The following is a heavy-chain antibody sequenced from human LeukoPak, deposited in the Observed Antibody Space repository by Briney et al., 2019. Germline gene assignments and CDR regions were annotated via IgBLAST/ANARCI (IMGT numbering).Heavy chain of an antibody. D-gene: IGHD3-10*01. CDR1: GYSFTSYW. CDR2: VYPGDSDT. CDR3: ARHYYGSGSYAFDI. Sequence: GESLKISCKGSGYSFTSYWIGWERQMPGKGLEWMGIVYPGDSDTRYSPSFQGQVTISADKSVSTAYLQWSSLKASDTAMYYCARHYYGSGSYAFDIWGQGTMVTVSS. J-gene: IGHJ3*02. V-gene: IGHV5-51*01.